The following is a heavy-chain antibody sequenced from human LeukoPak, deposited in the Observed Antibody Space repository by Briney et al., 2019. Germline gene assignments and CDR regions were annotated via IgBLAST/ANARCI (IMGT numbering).Heavy chain of an antibody. J-gene: IGHJ4*02. CDR2: IYSGGST. D-gene: IGHD6-19*01. Sequence: GGSLRLSCAASGFTVSSNYMSWVRQAPGKGLEWVSVIYSGGSTYYADSVKGRFTISRDNSKNTLYLQMNSLRAEDTAVYYCARNKIAVAGTDDDYWGQGTLVTVSS. CDR1: GFTVSSNY. V-gene: IGHV3-66*01. CDR3: ARNKIAVAGTDDDY.